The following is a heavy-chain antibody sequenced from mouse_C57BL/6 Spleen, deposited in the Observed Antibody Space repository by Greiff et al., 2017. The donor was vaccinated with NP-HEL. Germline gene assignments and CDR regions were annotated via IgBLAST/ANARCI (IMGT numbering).Heavy chain of an antibody. V-gene: IGHV5-4*01. CDR3: AREGLTGTWFAY. CDR1: GFTFSSYA. D-gene: IGHD4-1*01. CDR2: ISDGGSYT. Sequence: EVHLVESGGGLVKPGGSLKLSCAASGFTFSSYAMSWVRQTPEKRLEWVATISDGGSYTYYPDNVKGRFTISRDNAKNNLYLQMSHLKSEDTAMYYCAREGLTGTWFAYWGQGTLVTVSA. J-gene: IGHJ3*01.